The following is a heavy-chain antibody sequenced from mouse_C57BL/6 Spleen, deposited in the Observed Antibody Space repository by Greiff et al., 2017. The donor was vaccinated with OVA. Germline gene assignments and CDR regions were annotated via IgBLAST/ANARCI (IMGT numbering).Heavy chain of an antibody. D-gene: IGHD1-1*01. Sequence: VQLQQSGPELAKPGASVKISCKASGYSFTDYNMNWVKQSNGQSLEWIGVINPNYGTTSYNQKFKGKATLTVDQSSSTAYMQLNSLTSEDSAVYYCARSLFITTVVAFDYWGQGTTLTVSS. V-gene: IGHV1-39*01. J-gene: IGHJ2*01. CDR1: GYSFTDYN. CDR2: INPNYGTT. CDR3: ARSLFITTVVAFDY.